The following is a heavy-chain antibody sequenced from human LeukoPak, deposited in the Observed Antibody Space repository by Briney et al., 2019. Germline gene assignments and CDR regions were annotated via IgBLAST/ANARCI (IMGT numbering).Heavy chain of an antibody. CDR2: INTNTGNP. Sequence: ASVKVSCKASGYTFTSYAMNWVRQAPGQGLEWMGWINTNTGNPTYAQGFTGRFVFSLDTSVCTAYLQISSLKAEDTAVYYCARDLPSFQRYSSGRFDYWGQGTLVTVSS. CDR1: GYTFTSYA. V-gene: IGHV7-4-1*02. D-gene: IGHD6-19*01. CDR3: ARDLPSFQRYSSGRFDY. J-gene: IGHJ4*02.